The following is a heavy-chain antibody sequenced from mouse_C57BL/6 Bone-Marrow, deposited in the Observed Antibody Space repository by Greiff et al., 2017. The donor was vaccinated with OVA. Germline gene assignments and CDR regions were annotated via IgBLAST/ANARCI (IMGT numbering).Heavy chain of an antibody. CDR1: GYTFTDYE. CDR3: KGGSGYFDY. CDR2: IDPETGGT. D-gene: IGHD1-1*02. Sequence: VQLQESGAELVRPGASVTLSCKASGYTFTDYEMHWVKQTPVHGLEWIGAIDPETGGTAYNQKFKGKAILTADKSSSTAYMELRSLTSEDSAVYYCKGGSGYFDYWGQGTTLTVSS. V-gene: IGHV1-15*01. J-gene: IGHJ2*01.